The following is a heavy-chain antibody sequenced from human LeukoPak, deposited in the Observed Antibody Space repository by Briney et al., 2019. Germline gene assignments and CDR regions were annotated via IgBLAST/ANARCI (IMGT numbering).Heavy chain of an antibody. CDR3: ASQYSSGWPPDY. CDR2: ISSSGSTI. Sequence: GGSLRLSCAASGFTFSSYEMNWARQAPGKGLECVSYISSSGSTIYYADSLEGLFTVSRDNAKNSFYLQMNSLRAEDTAVYYCASQYSSGWPPDYWGQGTLVTVSS. J-gene: IGHJ4*02. D-gene: IGHD6-19*01. V-gene: IGHV3-48*03. CDR1: GFTFSSYE.